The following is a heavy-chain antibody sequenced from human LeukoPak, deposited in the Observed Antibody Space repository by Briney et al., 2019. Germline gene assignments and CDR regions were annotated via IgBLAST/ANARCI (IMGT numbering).Heavy chain of an antibody. J-gene: IGHJ4*02. CDR2: IYYSGST. CDR1: GGSISSYY. V-gene: IGHV4-59*01. Sequence: SETLSLTCTVSGGSISSYYWIWIREPPGKGLEGIGYIYYSGSTNYNPSLKSRVTISVDTSKNQFSLKLSSVTAADTAVYYCARSESYASSGYWYWGRGTLVTVS. CDR3: ARSESYASSGYWY. D-gene: IGHD3-22*01.